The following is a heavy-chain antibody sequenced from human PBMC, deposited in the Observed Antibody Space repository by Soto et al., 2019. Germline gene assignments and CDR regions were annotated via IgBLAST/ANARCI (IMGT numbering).Heavy chain of an antibody. Sequence: EVQLVESGGGLVQPGGSLRLSCAASGFTFSSYWMHWVRQAPGKGLVWVSRINSDGSSTSYADSVKGRFTISRDNAKNTLSLQMNSLRAEDTAVYYCARVSRVVIPPTWYMDVWGKGTTVTVSS. D-gene: IGHD3-3*01. CDR1: GFTFSSYW. CDR3: ARVSRVVIPPTWYMDV. J-gene: IGHJ6*03. V-gene: IGHV3-74*01. CDR2: INSDGSST.